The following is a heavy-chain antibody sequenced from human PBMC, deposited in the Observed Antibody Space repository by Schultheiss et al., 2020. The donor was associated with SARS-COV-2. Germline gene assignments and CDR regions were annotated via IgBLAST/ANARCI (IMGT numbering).Heavy chain of an antibody. CDR1: GFTFSSYA. CDR3: ARAGWQQLPPDH. D-gene: IGHD6-13*01. V-gene: IGHV3-33*08. Sequence: GGSLRLSCAASGFTFSSYAMSWVRQAPGKGLEWVAVIWYDGSNKYYADSVKGRFTISRDNSKNTLYLQMNSLRAEDTAVYYCARAGWQQLPPDHWGQGTLVTVSS. J-gene: IGHJ4*02. CDR2: IWYDGSNK.